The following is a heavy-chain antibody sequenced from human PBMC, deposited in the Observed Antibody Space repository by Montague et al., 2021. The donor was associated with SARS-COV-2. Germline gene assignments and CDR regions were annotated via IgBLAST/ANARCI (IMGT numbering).Heavy chain of an antibody. D-gene: IGHD1-14*01. CDR2: INHRGTA. V-gene: IGHV4-34*01. Sequence: SETLSLTCAVYGGSFNDYFWTWIRQPPGKGLEWIGEINHRGTANYNPSLKSRVSISVDTSKNQFSLYLGSVTAADTAVYYCARGDQHSIMLGVVMTGGEYYFDYWGKGTTVTVSS. CDR3: ARGDQHSIMLGVVMTGGEYYFDY. J-gene: IGHJ4*02. CDR1: GGSFNDYF.